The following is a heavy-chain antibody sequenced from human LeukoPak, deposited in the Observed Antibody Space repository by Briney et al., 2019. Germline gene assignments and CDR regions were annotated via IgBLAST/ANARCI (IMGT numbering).Heavy chain of an antibody. CDR3: ASGFRASGWYYFDC. J-gene: IGHJ4*02. Sequence: PGGSLRLSCAASGFSFDDYGLTWVRQAPGKGLEWVSVIYSGGSTSYADSVKGRFTISRDNSKNTLYLQMNSLRDEDTAVYYCASGFRASGWYYFDCWGQGTLVTVSS. CDR2: IYSGGST. D-gene: IGHD6-19*01. CDR1: GFSFDDYG. V-gene: IGHV3-53*01.